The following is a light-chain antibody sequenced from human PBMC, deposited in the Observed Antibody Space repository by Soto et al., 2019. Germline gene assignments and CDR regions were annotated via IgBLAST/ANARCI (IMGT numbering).Light chain of an antibody. J-gene: IGLJ1*01. CDR1: NIGSKS. CDR2: YDS. V-gene: IGLV3-21*04. CDR3: QVWDSSSDYV. Sequence: SYELTQPPSVSVAPGKTARITCGGNNIGSKSVHWYQQKPGQAPVLVIYYDSDRPSGIPERFSGSNSGNTATLTISRVEAGDEADYYYQVWDSSSDYVFGTGTKLTVL.